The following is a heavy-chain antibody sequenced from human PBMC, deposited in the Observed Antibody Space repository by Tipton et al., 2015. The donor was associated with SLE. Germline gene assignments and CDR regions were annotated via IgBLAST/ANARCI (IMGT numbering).Heavy chain of an antibody. V-gene: IGHV4-59*11. D-gene: IGHD2-15*01. CDR2: ISYSETT. Sequence: GLVKPSETLSLTCTVSGGSISSHYWSWIRQPPGKGLEWIGYISYSETTNYNPSLKSRVTISVDTSKNQFSLKLRSVTAADTAVYYCAGAWQGHCSGGTCYVLDYWGQGTLVTVSS. J-gene: IGHJ4*02. CDR3: AGAWQGHCSGGTCYVLDY. CDR1: GGSISSHY.